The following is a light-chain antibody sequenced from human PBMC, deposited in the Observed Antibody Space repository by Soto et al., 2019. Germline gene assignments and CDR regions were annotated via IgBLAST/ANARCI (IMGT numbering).Light chain of an antibody. J-gene: IGKJ1*01. Sequence: DIQMTQSPSSLSASVGDRVTITCRASQGISNYLAWYQQQPGKVPKLLIYVASTLQSGVPSRFSGSGSGTDFTLTISSLQPEDVARYYCQKYNSAPWTFGQGTKVEIK. CDR3: QKYNSAPWT. V-gene: IGKV1-27*01. CDR1: QGISNY. CDR2: VAS.